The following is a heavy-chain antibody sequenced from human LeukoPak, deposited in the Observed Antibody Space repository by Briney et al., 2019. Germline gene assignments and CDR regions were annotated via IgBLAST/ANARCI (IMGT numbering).Heavy chain of an antibody. CDR3: ARAYYYDTTAYYPGGDY. Sequence: ASVKVSRKTSGYTFTNYYIYWVRQAPGQGLEWMGIVNPSVGSTSYAQRFQGRVTLTRDTSTSTVFLELSRLRSEDTAVYYCARAYYYDTTAYYPGGDYWGQGTLVTVSS. CDR1: GYTFTNYY. V-gene: IGHV1-46*01. CDR2: VNPSVGST. D-gene: IGHD3-22*01. J-gene: IGHJ4*02.